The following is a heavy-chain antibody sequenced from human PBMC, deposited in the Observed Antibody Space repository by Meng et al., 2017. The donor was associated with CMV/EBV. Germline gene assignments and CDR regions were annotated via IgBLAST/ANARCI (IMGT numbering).Heavy chain of an antibody. D-gene: IGHD3-3*01. Sequence: GGSLRLSCTVSGGSISSSSYYWGWIRQPPGKGLEWVSFISSSSSYIYYADSVKGRFTISRDNAKNSLYLQMNSLRAEDTAVYYCARVLAKSSYYDFWSGYPPGYWGQGTLVTVSS. CDR1: GGSISSSS. CDR3: ARVLAKSSYYDFWSGYPPGY. J-gene: IGHJ4*02. V-gene: IGHV3-21*01. CDR2: ISSSSSYI.